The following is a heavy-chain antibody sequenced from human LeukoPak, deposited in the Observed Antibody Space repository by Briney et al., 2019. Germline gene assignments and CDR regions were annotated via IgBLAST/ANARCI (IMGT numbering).Heavy chain of an antibody. Sequence: GGSLRLSCAASGFTFSSYWMTWVRQAPGKGLEWVANIKQDGSQKNYVDSGKGRSTISRDNAKNSLYLQMNSLRAEDTAVYYCARVRMDIVVVVGATYYFDYWGQGVLVTVSS. CDR1: GFTFSSYW. CDR3: ARVRMDIVVVVGATYYFDY. D-gene: IGHD2-15*01. J-gene: IGHJ4*02. V-gene: IGHV3-7*01. CDR2: IKQDGSQK.